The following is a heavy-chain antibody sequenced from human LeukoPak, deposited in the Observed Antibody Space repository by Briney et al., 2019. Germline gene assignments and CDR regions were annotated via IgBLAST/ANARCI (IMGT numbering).Heavy chain of an antibody. D-gene: IGHD1-26*01. Sequence: GGSLRLSCAASGFTFSSYSMNWVRQAPGKGLEWVSSISSSSSYIYYADSVKGRFTISRDNAKNSLYLQMNSLRAEDTAVYYCARGRNPREEFDYWGQGTLVTVSS. V-gene: IGHV3-21*01. J-gene: IGHJ4*02. CDR1: GFTFSSYS. CDR3: ARGRNPREEFDY. CDR2: ISSSSSYI.